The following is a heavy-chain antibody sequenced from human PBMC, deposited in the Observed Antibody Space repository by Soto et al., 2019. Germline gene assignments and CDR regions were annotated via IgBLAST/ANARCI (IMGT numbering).Heavy chain of an antibody. J-gene: IGHJ4*02. Sequence: SQPLSLTCAISGDSVSITSAAWSWIRQSPSRGLEWLGRTYYRSKWYSDYAVSVKSRITINPDTSKNQFSLQLNSVTPEDTAVYYCARGSYYSGWVWGQGTLVTVSS. CDR2: TYYRSKWYS. CDR1: GDSVSITSAA. CDR3: ARGSYYSGWV. V-gene: IGHV6-1*01. D-gene: IGHD6-19*01.